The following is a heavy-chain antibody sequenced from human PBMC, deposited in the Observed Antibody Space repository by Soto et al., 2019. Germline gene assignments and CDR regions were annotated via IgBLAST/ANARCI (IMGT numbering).Heavy chain of an antibody. CDR3: AIEVWGRGGYYLDS. Sequence: QVHVVQSGAEVKKPGSSVKVTCKAFGGTFNSFGINWVRQAPGQGLEWMGGIIPVFGTTKYAQKFRDRVTIVADGSTSTSYMEWSSLTSDDTAVYYCAIEVWGRGGYYLDSWGQGTLVTVSS. V-gene: IGHV1-69*01. CDR2: IIPVFGTT. J-gene: IGHJ4*02. D-gene: IGHD7-27*01. CDR1: GGTFNSFG.